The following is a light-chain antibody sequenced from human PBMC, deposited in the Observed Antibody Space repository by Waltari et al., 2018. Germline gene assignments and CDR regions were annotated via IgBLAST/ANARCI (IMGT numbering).Light chain of an antibody. V-gene: IGLV2-23*02. J-gene: IGLJ3*02. CDR2: DVS. Sequence: QSALTQPASVSGSPGQSVTISCTGARCGIGRYDIVSWYQQHPGNAPKLIICDVSKRPSGVSDRFSGSKSGDTASLTISGLQFEDEADYYCCSYAGNYIWVFGGGTRLTVL. CDR1: RCGIGRYDI. CDR3: CSYAGNYIWV.